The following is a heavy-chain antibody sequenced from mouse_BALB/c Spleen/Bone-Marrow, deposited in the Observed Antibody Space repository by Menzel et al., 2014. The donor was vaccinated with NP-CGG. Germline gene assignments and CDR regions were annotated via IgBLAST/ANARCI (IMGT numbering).Heavy chain of an antibody. CDR2: ISSGGGTS. CDR1: GFVFSSYD. D-gene: IGHD1-1*01. Sequence: VTLVESGGGLVKPGGSLQLSCAASGFVFSSYDMSWVRQTPEKRLEWVAYISSGGGTSYYPDTVKGRFTISRDNAKNPLYRKMGSLKSEDTAKYYSAGPLCDYGKSPFYGMDYWGQGTSVTVSS. J-gene: IGHJ4*01. CDR3: AGPLCDYGKSPFYGMDY. V-gene: IGHV5-12-1*01.